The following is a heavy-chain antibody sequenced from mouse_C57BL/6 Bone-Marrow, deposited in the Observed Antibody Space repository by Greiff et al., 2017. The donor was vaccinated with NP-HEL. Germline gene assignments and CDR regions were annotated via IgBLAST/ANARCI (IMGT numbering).Heavy chain of an antibody. V-gene: IGHV1-18*01. CDR3: ARRRQGGFAY. Sequence: EVQLQESGPELVKPGASVKIPCKASGYTFTDYNMDWVKQSHGKSLEWIGDINPTNGGTIYNQKFKGKATLTVDKSSSTAYMELRSLTSEDTAVYYCARRRQGGFAYWGQGTLVTVSA. J-gene: IGHJ3*01. CDR2: INPTNGGT. D-gene: IGHD3-2*01. CDR1: GYTFTDYN.